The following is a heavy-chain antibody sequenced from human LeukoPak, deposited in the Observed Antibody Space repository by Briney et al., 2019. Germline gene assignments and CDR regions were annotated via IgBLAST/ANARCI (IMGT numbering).Heavy chain of an antibody. CDR2: INPNSGGT. V-gene: IGHV1-2*02. D-gene: IGHD3-10*01. Sequence: GASVKVSCKASGYTFTGYYMHWVRQAPGQGLEWMGWINPNSGGTNYAQKFQGRVTMTRDTSISTAYMELSRLRSDDTAVYYCARVRHGSGRNYYYMDVWGKGTTVTVPS. CDR1: GYTFTGYY. CDR3: ARVRHGSGRNYYYMDV. J-gene: IGHJ6*03.